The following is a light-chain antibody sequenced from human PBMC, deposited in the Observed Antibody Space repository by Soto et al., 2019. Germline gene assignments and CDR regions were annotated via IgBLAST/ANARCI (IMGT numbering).Light chain of an antibody. Sequence: DIQMTQSPSSLSASVGDRVTITCQASHDITSFLNWYQHKPGRAPKLLIYDASILEAGVPTRFSGSGSGSHFTFTISGLQPEDFATYYCQQTFSTQISFGGGTTV. CDR3: QQTFSTQIS. V-gene: IGKV1-33*01. J-gene: IGKJ4*02. CDR1: HDITSF. CDR2: DAS.